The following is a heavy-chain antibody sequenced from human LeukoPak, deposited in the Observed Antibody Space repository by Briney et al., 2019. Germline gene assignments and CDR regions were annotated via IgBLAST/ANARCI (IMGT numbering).Heavy chain of an antibody. CDR1: GGSISSGGYY. V-gene: IGHV4-31*03. D-gene: IGHD2-2*03. Sequence: SETLSLTCTVSGGSISSGGYYWSWIRQHPRKGLEWIGYIYYSGSTYYNPSLKSRVTISVDTSKNQFSLKLSSVTAADTAVYYCARDGSKYAFDIWGQGTMVTVSS. CDR2: IYYSGST. CDR3: ARDGSKYAFDI. J-gene: IGHJ3*02.